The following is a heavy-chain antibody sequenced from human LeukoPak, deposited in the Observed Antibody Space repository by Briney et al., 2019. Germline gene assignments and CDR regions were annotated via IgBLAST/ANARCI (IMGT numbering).Heavy chain of an antibody. D-gene: IGHD1-1*01. J-gene: IGHJ4*02. CDR2: IRYDGSNK. V-gene: IGHV3-30*02. CDR3: ATDVGVQPVLTN. CDR1: GFTFSSYG. Sequence: GGSLRLSCAASGFTFSSYGMHWVRQAPGKGLEWVAFIRYDGSNKYYADSVKGRFTIFRENSKNTLYMQMNRLRAEDTAVYYCATDVGVQPVLTNWGQGTLVTVSS.